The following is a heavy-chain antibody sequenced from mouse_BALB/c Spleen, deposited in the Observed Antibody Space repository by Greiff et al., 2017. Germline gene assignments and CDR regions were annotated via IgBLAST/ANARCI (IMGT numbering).Heavy chain of an antibody. CDR1: GFSLTSYD. J-gene: IGHJ3*01. D-gene: IGHD1-1*01. CDR2: IWTGGGT. CDR3: VRDGITTWFAY. V-gene: IGHV2-9-2*01. Sequence: VKLMESGPGLVAPSQSLSITCTVSGFSLTSYDISWIRQPPGKGLEWLGVIWTGGGTNYNSAFMSRLSISKDNSKSQVFLKMNSLQTDDTAIYYCVRDGITTWFAYWGQGTLVTVSA.